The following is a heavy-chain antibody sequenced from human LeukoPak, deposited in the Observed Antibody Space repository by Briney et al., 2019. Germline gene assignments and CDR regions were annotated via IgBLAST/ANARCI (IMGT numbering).Heavy chain of an antibody. J-gene: IGHJ4*02. CDR1: GLTFSDYW. Sequence: GGSLRLSCAASGLTFSDYWMNWVRQAPGKGLEWVANIKPDGSEKSYVDSVKGRFTISRDNAKNSLYLQMSSLRPDDTGVYYCATQPAAADVDYWGQGALVTVSS. CDR3: ATQPAAADVDY. V-gene: IGHV3-7*03. D-gene: IGHD2-2*01. CDR2: IKPDGSEK.